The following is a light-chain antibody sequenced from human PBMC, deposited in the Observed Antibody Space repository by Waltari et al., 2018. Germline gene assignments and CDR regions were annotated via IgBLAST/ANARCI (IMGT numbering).Light chain of an antibody. J-gene: IGKJ4*01. Sequence: QLTQSPSTLSASVRVRVTLTCPAHQSVSRWLAWYQQTPGKALFLLIYEASTLGGGVPSRFSGSGSGTEFTLTISSLQPDDFVTYYCQHYHSYPLTFGGGTKVEI. CDR1: QSVSRW. CDR2: EAS. CDR3: QHYHSYPLT. V-gene: IGKV1-5*03.